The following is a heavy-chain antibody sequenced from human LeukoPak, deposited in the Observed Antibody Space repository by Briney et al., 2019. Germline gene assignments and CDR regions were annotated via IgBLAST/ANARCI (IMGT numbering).Heavy chain of an antibody. V-gene: IGHV3-7*04. CDR3: ARGTWNFDL. J-gene: IGHJ2*01. CDR2: IKQDGSEK. CDR1: GFSFNSYW. Sequence: GGPLRLSCAASGFSFNSYWMSWVRQAPGKGLEWVANIKQDGSEKYYVDSVKGRFTISRDNAKSALYLQMNSLRAEDTALYYCARGTWNFDLWGRGTLLSVSS.